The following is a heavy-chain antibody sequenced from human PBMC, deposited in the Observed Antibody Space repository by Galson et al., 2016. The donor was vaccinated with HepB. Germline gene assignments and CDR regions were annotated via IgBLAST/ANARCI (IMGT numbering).Heavy chain of an antibody. V-gene: IGHV5-51*01. Sequence: QSGAEVKKPGESLKISCKGSGYSFTIYWIVWVRQMPGKGLEWMGSLYPGDSDTRYSPSFQGQVTISADKSVTAAYLQWSSLKASDTAIYFRARIRAPAADNYYYDMDVWGQGTTVTVSS. CDR1: GYSFTIYW. D-gene: IGHD6-13*01. CDR3: ARIRAPAADNYYYDMDV. J-gene: IGHJ6*02. CDR2: LYPGDSDT.